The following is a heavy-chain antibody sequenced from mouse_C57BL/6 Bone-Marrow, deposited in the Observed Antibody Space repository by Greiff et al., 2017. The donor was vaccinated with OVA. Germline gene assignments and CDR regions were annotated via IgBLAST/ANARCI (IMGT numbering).Heavy chain of an antibody. CDR1: GYAFSSSW. D-gene: IGHD1-1*01. CDR3: ARTYYYGSSYRDYAMDY. Sequence: VQGVESGPELVKPGASVKISCKASGYAFSSSWMNWVKQRPGKGLEWIGRIYPGDGDTNYNGKFKGKATLTADKSSSTAYMQLSSLTSEDSAVYFCARTYYYGSSYRDYAMDYWGQGTSVTVSS. V-gene: IGHV1-82*01. J-gene: IGHJ4*01. CDR2: IYPGDGDT.